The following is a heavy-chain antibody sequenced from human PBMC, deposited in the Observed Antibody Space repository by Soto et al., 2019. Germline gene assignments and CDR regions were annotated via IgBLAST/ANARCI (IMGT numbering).Heavy chain of an antibody. D-gene: IGHD5-18*01. J-gene: IGHJ6*02. CDR1: GGTFSSYA. V-gene: IGHV1-69*13. CDR2: IIPIFGTA. CDR3: ARERLIQLWQNYYYYGMDV. Sequence: SVKVSCKASGGTFSSYAISCVRQAPGQGLEWMGGIIPIFGTANYAQKFQGRVTITADESTSTAYMELSSLRSEDTAVYYCARERLIQLWQNYYYYGMDVWGQGTTVTVSS.